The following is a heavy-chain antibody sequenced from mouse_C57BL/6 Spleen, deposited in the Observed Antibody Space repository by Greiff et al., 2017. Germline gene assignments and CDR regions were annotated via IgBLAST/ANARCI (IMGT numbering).Heavy chain of an antibody. CDR3: TRLGTTGVEDY. D-gene: IGHD1-1*01. V-gene: IGHV1-15*01. J-gene: IGHJ2*01. CDR1: GYTFTDYE. CDR2: IDPETGGT. Sequence: QVQLQQSGAELVRPGASVTLSCKASGYTFTDYEMHWVKQTPVHGLEWIGAIDPETGGTAYNQKFKGKAILTSDKSSSTAYMELRSLTSEDSAVYYCTRLGTTGVEDYWGQGTTLTVSS.